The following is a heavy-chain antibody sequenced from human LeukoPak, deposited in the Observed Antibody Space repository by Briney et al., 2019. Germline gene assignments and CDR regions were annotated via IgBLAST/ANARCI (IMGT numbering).Heavy chain of an antibody. CDR1: GYTFTGYY. D-gene: IGHD3-9*01. V-gene: IGHV1-2*02. CDR2: INPNSGGT. Sequence: ASVKVSCKASGYTFTGYYMHWVRQAPGQGLEWMGWINPNSGGTNYAQKFQGRVTMTRDTSISTAYMELSRLRSDDTAVYYCARDLRYSDWLFPSYWGQGTLVTVSS. CDR3: ARDLRYSDWLFPSY. J-gene: IGHJ4*02.